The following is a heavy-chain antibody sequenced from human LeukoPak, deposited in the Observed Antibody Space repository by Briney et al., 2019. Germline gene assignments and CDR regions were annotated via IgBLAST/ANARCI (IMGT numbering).Heavy chain of an antibody. V-gene: IGHV1-69*01. CDR3: ARASGFWSDRGWYYGMDV. D-gene: IGHD3-3*01. CDR2: IIPIFGTA. CDR1: GGTFSSYA. Sequence: GSSVKVSCKASGGTFSSYAISWVRQAPGQGLEWMGGIIPIFGTANYAQKFQGRVTITADESTSTAYMELSSLRSEDTAVYYCARASGFWSDRGWYYGMDVWGQGTTVTVSS. J-gene: IGHJ6*02.